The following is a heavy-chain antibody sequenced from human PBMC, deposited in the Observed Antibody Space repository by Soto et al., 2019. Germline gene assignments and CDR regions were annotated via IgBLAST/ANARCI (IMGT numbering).Heavy chain of an antibody. CDR3: ARGGGYSYGYFSPARGFDP. CDR1: GGSFSGYY. V-gene: IGHV4-34*01. D-gene: IGHD5-18*01. CDR2: INHSGRT. Sequence: QVQLQQWGAGLLKPSETLSLTCAVYGGSFSGYYWSWIRQPPGKGLEWIGEINHSGRTNYNPSLKSRDTISVGTSKHPFSLRLSAVTAADTAVYYWARGGGYSYGYFSPARGFDPWGQGTLVTVSS. J-gene: IGHJ5*02.